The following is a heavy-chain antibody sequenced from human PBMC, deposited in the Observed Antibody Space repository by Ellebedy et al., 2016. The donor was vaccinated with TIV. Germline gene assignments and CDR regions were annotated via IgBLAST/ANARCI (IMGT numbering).Heavy chain of an antibody. D-gene: IGHD6-13*01. CDR2: INHSGST. J-gene: IGHJ4*02. V-gene: IGHV4-34*01. CDR1: GGSFSGYY. Sequence: SETLSLXXAVYGGSFSGYYWSWIRQPPGKGLEWIGEINHSGSTNYNPSLKSRVTISVDTSKNQFSLKLSSVTAADTAVYYCARRFSSSWYYFDYWGQGTLVTVSS. CDR3: ARRFSSSWYYFDY.